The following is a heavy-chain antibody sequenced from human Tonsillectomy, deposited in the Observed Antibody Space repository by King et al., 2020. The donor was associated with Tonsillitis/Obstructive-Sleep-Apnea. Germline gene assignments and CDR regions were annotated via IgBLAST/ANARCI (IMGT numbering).Heavy chain of an antibody. Sequence: QLQESGPGLVKPSETLSLTCTVSGAFISSSGYYWGWIRQPPGKGLEWIGTMYYSGTTYYNPSLKSRVTISVDTSKNKVFLKLSSVTAADTAVYYCARQSEYGSGSYFSCLDYWGQGTLVTVSS. V-gene: IGHV4-39*01. CDR2: MYYSGTT. D-gene: IGHD3-10*01. CDR3: ARQSEYGSGSYFSCLDY. J-gene: IGHJ4*02. CDR1: GAFISSSGYY.